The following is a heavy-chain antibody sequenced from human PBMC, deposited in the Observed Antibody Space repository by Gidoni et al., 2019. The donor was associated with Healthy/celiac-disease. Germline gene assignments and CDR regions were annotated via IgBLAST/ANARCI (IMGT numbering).Heavy chain of an antibody. J-gene: IGHJ4*02. CDR2: ISYDGSNK. Sequence: QVQLVESGGGVVQPGRSLRLSCAAPGFTFSSDAMHWVRQAPGKGLEWVAVISYDGSNKYYADSVKGRFTISRDNSKNTLYLQMNSLRAEDTAVYYCARALPGLRYDYWGQGTLVTVSS. CDR1: GFTFSSDA. V-gene: IGHV3-30*04. D-gene: IGHD1-26*01. CDR3: ARALPGLRYDY.